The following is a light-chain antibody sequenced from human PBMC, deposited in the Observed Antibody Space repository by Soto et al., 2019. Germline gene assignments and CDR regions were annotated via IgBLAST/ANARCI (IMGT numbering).Light chain of an antibody. Sequence: QSVLTQPASVSGAAGQAITISCTGSSSDVGSYNLVSWYQQHPGKAPQLMIYEVNKRPSGVSNRFSGSKSGNMASLTISGLQAEDEADYYCCSYASSSSIYVFGTGTKVTVL. CDR3: CSYASSSSIYV. CDR2: EVN. V-gene: IGLV2-23*02. J-gene: IGLJ1*01. CDR1: SSDVGSYNL.